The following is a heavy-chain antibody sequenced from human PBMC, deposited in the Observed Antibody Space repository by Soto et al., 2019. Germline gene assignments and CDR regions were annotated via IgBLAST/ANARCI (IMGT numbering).Heavy chain of an antibody. CDR1: GYSISSGYY. D-gene: IGHD1-26*01. CDR2: IYHSGST. CDR3: ASCNAWEVLLAS. J-gene: IGHJ4*02. Sequence: SETLSLTCAVSGYSISSGYYWGWIRQPPGKGLEWIGSIYHSGSTYYNPSLKSRVTISVDTSKNQFSLKLSSVTAADTALYYCASCNAWEVLLASWGQGTLVTVSA. V-gene: IGHV4-38-2*01.